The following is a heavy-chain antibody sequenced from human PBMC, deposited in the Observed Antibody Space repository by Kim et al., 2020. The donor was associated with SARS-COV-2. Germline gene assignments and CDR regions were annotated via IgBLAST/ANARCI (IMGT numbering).Heavy chain of an antibody. CDR3: ARDDYDILTGYWGFDP. J-gene: IGHJ5*02. Sequence: ASVKVSCKASGYTFTSYAMNWVRQAPGQGLEWMGWINTNTGNPTYAQGFTGRFVFSLDTSVSTAYLQISSLKAEDTAVYYCARDDYDILTGYWGFDPWGQGTLVTVSS. D-gene: IGHD3-9*01. V-gene: IGHV7-4-1*02. CDR2: INTNTGNP. CDR1: GYTFTSYA.